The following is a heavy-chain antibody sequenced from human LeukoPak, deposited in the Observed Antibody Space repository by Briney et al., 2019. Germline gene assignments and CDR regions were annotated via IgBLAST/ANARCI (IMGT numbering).Heavy chain of an antibody. V-gene: IGHV3-23*01. CDR2: ISGSGGST. CDR3: AKDHSSSWPGWYFDL. Sequence: GGSLRLSCAASGFTFSSYAMSWVRQAPGKGLEWVSAISGSGGSTYHADSVEGRFTISRDNSKNTLYLQMNSLRAEDTAVYYCAKDHSSSWPGWYFDLWGRGTLVTVSS. J-gene: IGHJ2*01. CDR1: GFTFSSYA. D-gene: IGHD6-13*01.